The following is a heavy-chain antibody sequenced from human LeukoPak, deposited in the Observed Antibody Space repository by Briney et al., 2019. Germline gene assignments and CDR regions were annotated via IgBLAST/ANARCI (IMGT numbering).Heavy chain of an antibody. CDR3: ARVRGDNTRDFDY. Sequence: GASVKVSCKASGYTFTGYYMHWVRQAPGQGLEWMGWINPNSGDTNYVQKFQGRVTMTRDTSISTASMELSSLISDDTAVYYCARVRGDNTRDFDYWGQGTLVTVSS. D-gene: IGHD2-2*01. CDR2: INPNSGDT. J-gene: IGHJ4*02. V-gene: IGHV1-2*02. CDR1: GYTFTGYY.